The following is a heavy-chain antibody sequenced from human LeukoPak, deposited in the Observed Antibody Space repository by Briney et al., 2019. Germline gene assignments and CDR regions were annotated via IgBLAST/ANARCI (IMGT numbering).Heavy chain of an antibody. Sequence: PSETLSLTCTVSGGSISSSSYYWGWIRQPPGKGLEWIGSIYYSGSTYYNPSLKSRVTISVDTSKNQFSLKLSSVTAADTAVYYCARHTYYYDSSDYYYFDYWGQGTLVTVSS. CDR2: IYYSGST. CDR1: GGSISSSSYY. CDR3: ARHTYYYDSSDYYYFDY. V-gene: IGHV4-39*01. J-gene: IGHJ4*02. D-gene: IGHD3-22*01.